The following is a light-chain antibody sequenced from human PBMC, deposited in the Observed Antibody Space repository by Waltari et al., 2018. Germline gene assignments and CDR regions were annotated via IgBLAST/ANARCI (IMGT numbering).Light chain of an antibody. CDR1: SSDVGSHDY. V-gene: IGLV2-14*03. Sequence: QSALTQPASVSGSPGQSITISFTGTSSDVGSHDYVSWYQHHPGKAPKLMIYDVSNRPSGVFSRFSGSKSDNTASLPISGLKAEDEAYYYCCSYTSSSTCIFGGGTKLTVL. CDR3: CSYTSSSTCI. CDR2: DVS. J-gene: IGLJ2*01.